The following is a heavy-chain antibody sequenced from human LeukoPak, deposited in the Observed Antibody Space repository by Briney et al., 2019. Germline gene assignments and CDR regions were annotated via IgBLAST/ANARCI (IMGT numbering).Heavy chain of an antibody. CDR1: GFTFSSYW. J-gene: IGHJ3*02. CDR2: ISTDGNNT. Sequence: PGGSLRLSWAASGFTFSSYWMHLVRQAPGKGLDLVSRISTDGNNTHYADSVKGRFTISRDNAKNTLYLQMNSLRAEDTAVYYCARGRDGYNNQGRAYDIWGQGTMVTVSS. D-gene: IGHD5-24*01. V-gene: IGHV3-74*01. CDR3: ARGRDGYNNQGRAYDI.